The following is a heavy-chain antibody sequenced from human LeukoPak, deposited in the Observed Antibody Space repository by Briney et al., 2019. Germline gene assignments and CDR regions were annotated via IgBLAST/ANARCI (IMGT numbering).Heavy chain of an antibody. CDR1: GGSINNYY. Sequence: SETLSLTCTVSGGSINNYYWSWLRQPPGKGLEWIGYIFHSGSTDYNPSLKSRVTISVDTSKNQFSLKLRSETAADTAVYYCARRGDDTSGYYPFWGQGTLVTVSS. CDR2: IFHSGST. V-gene: IGHV4-59*08. J-gene: IGHJ4*02. D-gene: IGHD3-22*01. CDR3: ARRGDDTSGYYPF.